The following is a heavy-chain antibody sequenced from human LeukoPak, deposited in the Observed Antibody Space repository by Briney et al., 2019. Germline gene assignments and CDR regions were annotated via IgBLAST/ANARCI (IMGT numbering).Heavy chain of an antibody. J-gene: IGHJ4*02. D-gene: IGHD3-10*01. Sequence: GGSLRLSCAASGFTVSSNYMSWVRQAPGKGLEWVAFIRYDGSNKYYADSVKGRFTISRDNSKNTLYLQMNSLRAEDTAVYYCAKDPLFYGSGSYFPYWGQGTLVTVSS. CDR2: IRYDGSNK. V-gene: IGHV3-30*02. CDR1: GFTVSSNY. CDR3: AKDPLFYGSGSYFPY.